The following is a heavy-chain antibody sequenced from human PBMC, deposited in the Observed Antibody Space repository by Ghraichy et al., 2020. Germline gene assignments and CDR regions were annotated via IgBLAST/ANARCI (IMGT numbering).Heavy chain of an antibody. Sequence: ALVKVSCKASGYTFTGYYMHWVRQAPGQGLEWMGWINPNSGGTNYAQKFQGRVTMTRDTSISTAYMELSRLRSDDTAVYYCARVSGDHPDYYDSSGWLDYWGQGTLVTVSS. D-gene: IGHD3-22*01. J-gene: IGHJ4*02. V-gene: IGHV1-2*02. CDR2: INPNSGGT. CDR1: GYTFTGYY. CDR3: ARVSGDHPDYYDSSGWLDY.